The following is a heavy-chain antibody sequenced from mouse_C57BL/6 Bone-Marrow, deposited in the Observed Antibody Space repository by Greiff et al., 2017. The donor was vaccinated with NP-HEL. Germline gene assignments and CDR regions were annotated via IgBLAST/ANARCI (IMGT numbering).Heavy chain of an antibody. CDR3: ARRRDYGSYPYYFDY. D-gene: IGHD1-1*01. J-gene: IGHJ2*01. Sequence: QVQLQQPGAELVRPGSSVKLSCKASGYTFTSYWMDWVKQRPGQGLEWIGNIYPSDSETHYNQKFKDKATLTVDKSSSTAYMQLSSLTSEDSAVYYCARRRDYGSYPYYFDYWGQGTALTVSS. CDR1: GYTFTSYW. V-gene: IGHV1-61*01. CDR2: IYPSDSET.